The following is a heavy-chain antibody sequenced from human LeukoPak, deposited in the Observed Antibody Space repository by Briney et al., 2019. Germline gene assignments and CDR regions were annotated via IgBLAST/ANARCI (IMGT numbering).Heavy chain of an antibody. CDR1: GLIFSSYN. Sequence: GGSLRLSCAASGLIFSSYNMNWVRQAPGKGLEWVSFISSSSSYIYYADSVKGRFTISRDNAKNSLYLQMNSLRAEDTAVYYCARAPGYRSFLDYWGQGTLVTVSS. V-gene: IGHV3-21*01. D-gene: IGHD6-13*01. CDR3: ARAPGYRSFLDY. CDR2: ISSSSSYI. J-gene: IGHJ4*02.